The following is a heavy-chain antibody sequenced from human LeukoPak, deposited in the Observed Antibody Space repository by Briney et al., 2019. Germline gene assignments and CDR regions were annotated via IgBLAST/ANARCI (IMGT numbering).Heavy chain of an antibody. V-gene: IGHV3-23*01. CDR1: GFTFTNYA. Sequence: PGGSLRLSCAASGFTFTNYAMSWVRQAPGKGLEWVSVMNGRGVSTYYADSVKGRFTISRDNSKNTLYLQMNSLRAEDTAVYYCARGAVDPLDYWGQGTLVTVSS. D-gene: IGHD6-19*01. CDR2: MNGRGVST. CDR3: ARGAVDPLDY. J-gene: IGHJ4*02.